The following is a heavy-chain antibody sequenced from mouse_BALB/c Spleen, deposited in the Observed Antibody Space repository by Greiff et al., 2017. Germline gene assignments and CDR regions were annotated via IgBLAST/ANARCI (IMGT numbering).Heavy chain of an antibody. CDR2: IRNKANGYTT. V-gene: IGHV7-3*02. J-gene: IGHJ2*01. CDR3: ARGGNYYFDY. Sequence: EVLLVESGGGLVQPGGSLRLSCATSGFTFTDYYMRWVRQPPGKALEWLGFIRNKANGYTTEYSASVKGRFTISRDNSQSILYLQMNTLRAEDSATYYSARGGNYYFDYWGQGTTLTVSS. D-gene: IGHD2-1*01. CDR1: GFTFTDYY.